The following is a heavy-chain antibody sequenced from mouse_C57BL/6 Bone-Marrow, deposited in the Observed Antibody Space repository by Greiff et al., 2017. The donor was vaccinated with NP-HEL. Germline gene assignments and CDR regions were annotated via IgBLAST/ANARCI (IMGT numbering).Heavy chain of an antibody. CDR2: ISSGGSYT. Sequence: EVKLVESGGDLVKPGGSLKLSCAASGFTFSSYGMSWVRQTPDKRLEWVATISSGGSYTYSPESVKGRFTISRDNAKNTLYLQMSSLKSEDTAMYYCASPPSGTGNAMDYWGQGTSVTVSS. CDR1: GFTFSSYG. CDR3: ASPPSGTGNAMDY. J-gene: IGHJ4*01. V-gene: IGHV5-6*01. D-gene: IGHD4-1*01.